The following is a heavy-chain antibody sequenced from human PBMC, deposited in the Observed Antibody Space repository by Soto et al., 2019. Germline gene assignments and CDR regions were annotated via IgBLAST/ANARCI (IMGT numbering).Heavy chain of an antibody. D-gene: IGHD3-16*01. Sequence: EVQLVESGGGLVQPGGSLRLSCAASGFTFTTYGMTWVRQPPGKGLEWVANMDQDGSERYYVDSVRGRFTISRDNAKNSLYLQMNSLRAEDTAVYYCVCGGNFFVYWGQGTLVTVSP. V-gene: IGHV3-7*01. J-gene: IGHJ4*02. CDR3: VCGGNFFVY. CDR2: MDQDGSER. CDR1: GFTFTTYG.